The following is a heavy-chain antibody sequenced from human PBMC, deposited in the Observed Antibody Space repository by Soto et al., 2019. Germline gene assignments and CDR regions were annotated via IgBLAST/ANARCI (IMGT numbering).Heavy chain of an antibody. Sequence: XGSLRLSCSASGLTFSNFAMHWVRQAPGKGLEYVSGITSNGDNTYHADSVQGRFTISRDNSKSTLYLQMTSLRVEDTAVYYCVKGNQLLRYYFEYWGRGALVTVSS. J-gene: IGHJ4*02. CDR2: ITSNGDNT. V-gene: IGHV3-64D*06. CDR3: VKGNQLLRYYFEY. D-gene: IGHD2-2*01. CDR1: GLTFSNFA.